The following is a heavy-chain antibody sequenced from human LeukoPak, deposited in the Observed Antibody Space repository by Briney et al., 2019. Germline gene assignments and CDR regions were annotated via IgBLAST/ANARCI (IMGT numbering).Heavy chain of an antibody. V-gene: IGHV3-53*01. D-gene: IGHD5-24*01. Sequence: GGSLRLSCATSGFTVSSKYMSWIRQAPGKGLEWVAVVRKVGTTVYIDSVKGRFTISRDTSRNTLNLQMNSLRAEDTAVYYCAREGEKGDGYNHGFDYWGQGTLVTVSS. J-gene: IGHJ4*02. CDR3: AREGEKGDGYNHGFDY. CDR1: GFTVSSKY. CDR2: VRKVGTT.